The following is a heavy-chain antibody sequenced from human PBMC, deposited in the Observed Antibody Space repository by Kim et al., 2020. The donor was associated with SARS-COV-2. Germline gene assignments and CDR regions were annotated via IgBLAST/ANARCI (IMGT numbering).Heavy chain of an antibody. D-gene: IGHD1-26*01. J-gene: IGHJ4*02. V-gene: IGHV4-4*09. Sequence: HHNPSLRSRVTISVDTSKNQFSLKLSSMTAADTAVYYCAGTARGANFDYWGRGALVTVSS. CDR3: AGTARGANFDY.